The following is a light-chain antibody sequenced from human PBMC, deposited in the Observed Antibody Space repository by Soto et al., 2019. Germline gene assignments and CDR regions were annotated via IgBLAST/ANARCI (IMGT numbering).Light chain of an antibody. CDR2: GAS. J-gene: IGKJ2*01. Sequence: EIVLTQSSGTLSLSPGERATLSCRASQSVTSSFLAWYQHKPGQSPRLLIYGASSRATGIPDRFSGSGSGTDFTLTISRLEPEDFAVYYCQQYGNSPRTFGQGTKLEIK. CDR3: QQYGNSPRT. CDR1: QSVTSSF. V-gene: IGKV3-20*01.